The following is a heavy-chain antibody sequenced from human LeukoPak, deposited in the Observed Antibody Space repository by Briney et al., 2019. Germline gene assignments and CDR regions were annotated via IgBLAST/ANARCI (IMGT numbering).Heavy chain of an antibody. D-gene: IGHD3-22*01. V-gene: IGHV3-11*01. J-gene: IGHJ4*02. CDR3: AGESGYYDSSGPFDY. Sequence: PGGSLRLSCAASGFTFSDYYMSWIRQAPGKGLEWVSYISSSGSTIYYADSVKGRFTISRDNAKNSLYLQMNSLRAEDTAVYYCAGESGYYDSSGPFDYWGQGTLVTVSS. CDR1: GFTFSDYY. CDR2: ISSSGSTI.